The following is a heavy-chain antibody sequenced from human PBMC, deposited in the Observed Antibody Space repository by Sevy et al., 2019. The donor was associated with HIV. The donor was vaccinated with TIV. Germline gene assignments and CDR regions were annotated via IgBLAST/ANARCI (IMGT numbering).Heavy chain of an antibody. CDR3: ARDLGSGSYPYYMDV. Sequence: GGSLRLSCAASGFTFSNYWMTWVRQAPGKGLEWVANINQEGSEKYYVDSVKGRFTISRDNAKNSLYLQMNSLRVEDTAVYYCARDLGSGSYPYYMDVWGKGTTVTVSS. J-gene: IGHJ6*03. CDR1: GFTFSNYW. D-gene: IGHD3-10*01. V-gene: IGHV3-7*01. CDR2: INQEGSEK.